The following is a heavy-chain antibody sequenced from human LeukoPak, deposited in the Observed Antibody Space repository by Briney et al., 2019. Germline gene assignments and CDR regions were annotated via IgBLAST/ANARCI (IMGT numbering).Heavy chain of an antibody. CDR2: IYYSGSS. Sequence: SETLFLTCTVSGGSISSGGYYWSWIRQPPGKGLEWIAYIYYSGSSYYNPSLKSRVTTSVDTSKNQFSLKLSSVTAADTAVYYCARGGYEARSYYFDYWGQGILVTVSS. D-gene: IGHD5-12*01. CDR3: ARGGYEARSYYFDY. V-gene: IGHV4-61*08. J-gene: IGHJ4*02. CDR1: GGSISSGGYY.